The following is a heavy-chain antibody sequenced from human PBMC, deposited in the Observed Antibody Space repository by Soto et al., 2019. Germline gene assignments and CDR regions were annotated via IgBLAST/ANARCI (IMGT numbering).Heavy chain of an antibody. J-gene: IGHJ4*02. D-gene: IGHD3-10*01. CDR3: ARDRIAGSGSCDN. Sequence: EVLLVESGGGLVHPGGSLRLSCVASGLTFNNYWMHWVRQVPGKGLVLVSRIKTDGSSPNYADSVEGRFTISSDNAKNTLYLQMNSLRAEDTAVYYCARDRIAGSGSCDNWGQGTLVTVSS. CDR2: IKTDGSSP. V-gene: IGHV3-74*01. CDR1: GLTFNNYW.